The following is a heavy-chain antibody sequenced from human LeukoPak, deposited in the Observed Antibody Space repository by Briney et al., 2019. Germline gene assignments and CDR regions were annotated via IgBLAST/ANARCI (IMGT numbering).Heavy chain of an antibody. CDR2: ISSSGSTI. J-gene: IGHJ6*02. CDR3: ARDDIVVVPAAHYYYYGMDV. Sequence: LSLTCAVYGGSFSGYYWSWIRQAPGKGLEWVSYISSSGSTIYYADSVKGRFTISRDNAKNSLYLQMNSLRAEDTAVYYCARDDIVVVPAAHYYYYGMDVWGQGTTVTVSS. V-gene: IGHV3-11*01. D-gene: IGHD2-2*01. CDR1: GGSFSGYY.